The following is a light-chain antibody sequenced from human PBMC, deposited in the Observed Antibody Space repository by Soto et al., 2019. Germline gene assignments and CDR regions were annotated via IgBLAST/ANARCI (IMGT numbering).Light chain of an antibody. V-gene: IGKV1-5*01. CDR2: GAF. J-gene: IGKJ1*01. Sequence: DIRMTQSPCTLSASVGDRVTITCRASQSISSWLAWYQQKPGNAPKLLIYGAFNLQTGVPSRFSGSGFGTDFTLTISSLQPEDFATYYCLQDHNYPWTFGQGTKVDIK. CDR1: QSISSW. CDR3: LQDHNYPWT.